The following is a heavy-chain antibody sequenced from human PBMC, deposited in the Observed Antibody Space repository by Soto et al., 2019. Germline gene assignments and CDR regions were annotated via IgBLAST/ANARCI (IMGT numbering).Heavy chain of an antibody. CDR1: GFNFDNYG. V-gene: IGHV3-30*18. J-gene: IGHJ4*02. D-gene: IGHD1-7*01. CDR3: AKDRVGGTFYTPLAF. CDR2: ITYDGSFQ. Sequence: GGSLRLSCQASGFNFDNYGMHWVRQAPGKGLEWVAVITYDGSFQYYADSVKGRFTISRDNSKNTLSLHLNTLKPEDAAVYHCAKDRVGGTFYTPLAFWGQGTLVTVSS.